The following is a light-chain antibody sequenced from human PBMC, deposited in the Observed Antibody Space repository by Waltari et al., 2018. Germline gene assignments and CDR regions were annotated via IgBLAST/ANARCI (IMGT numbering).Light chain of an antibody. V-gene: IGLV2-14*01. J-gene: IGLJ3*02. CDR3: SSYTSNSRV. CDR2: EVS. Sequence: QSALTQPASVSGSPGQSITISCTGTSSDIGGYNYVSWYQHHPGKAPKLIIYEVSNRPSGVSNRFSGSKSGTTASLTLSGLQAEDEADYYCSSYTSNSRVFGAGTKLTVL. CDR1: SSDIGGYNY.